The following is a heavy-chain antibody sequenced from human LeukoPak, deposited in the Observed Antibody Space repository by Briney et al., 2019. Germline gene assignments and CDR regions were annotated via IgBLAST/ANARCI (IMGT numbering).Heavy chain of an antibody. J-gene: IGHJ4*02. CDR1: GGTFSTYA. V-gene: IGHV1-18*01. CDR3: ARSYYDFWSGSNSLDY. D-gene: IGHD3-3*01. Sequence: ASVKVSCKASGGTFSTYAISWVRRAPGQGLEWMGWISAYNGNTNYAQKLQGRVTMTTDTSTSTAYMELRSLRSDDTAVYYCARSYYDFWSGSNSLDYWGQGTLVTVSS. CDR2: ISAYNGNT.